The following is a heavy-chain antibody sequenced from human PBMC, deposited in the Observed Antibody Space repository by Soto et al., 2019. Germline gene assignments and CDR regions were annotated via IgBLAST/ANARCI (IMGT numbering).Heavy chain of an antibody. CDR1: GFTFSNYG. D-gene: IGHD6-13*01. CDR3: VKAGAAGIFSHDY. Sequence: QVQMVDSGGDVVQPGRSLRLSCGGSGFTFSNYGMHWVRQAPDKGLEWVALISYDGSKKFYADSVKGRFTISRDNSKSTVFLQMNGLRAEDTAVYFCVKAGAAGIFSHDYWGQGTLVTVSS. CDR2: ISYDGSKK. V-gene: IGHV3-30*18. J-gene: IGHJ4*02.